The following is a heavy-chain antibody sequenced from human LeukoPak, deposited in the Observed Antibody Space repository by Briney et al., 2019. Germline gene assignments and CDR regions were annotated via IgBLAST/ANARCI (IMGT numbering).Heavy chain of an antibody. Sequence: GGSLRLSCAASGFTFSSYSMNWVRQAPGKGLEWVSSISSSSSYIYYADSVKGRFTISRDNAKNSLYLQMNSLRAEDTAVYYCAREYCSSTSCYSGYMDVWGKGTTVTVSS. J-gene: IGHJ6*03. D-gene: IGHD2-2*02. CDR2: ISSSSSYI. CDR1: GFTFSSYS. CDR3: AREYCSSTSCYSGYMDV. V-gene: IGHV3-21*01.